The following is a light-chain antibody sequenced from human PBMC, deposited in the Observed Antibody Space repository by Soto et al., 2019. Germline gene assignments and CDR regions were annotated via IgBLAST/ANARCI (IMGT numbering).Light chain of an antibody. CDR2: LGS. V-gene: IGKV2-28*01. CDR1: QSLLHSNGYNY. CDR3: MQALQTPFN. Sequence: DIVITHSPRSRPVTPGEAASISFRSSQSLLHSNGYNYLDWYLQKPGQSPQLLIYLGSNRASGVPDRFSGSGSGTDFTLKISRVEAEDVGVYYCMQALQTPFNFGQGTRLEIK. J-gene: IGKJ5*01.